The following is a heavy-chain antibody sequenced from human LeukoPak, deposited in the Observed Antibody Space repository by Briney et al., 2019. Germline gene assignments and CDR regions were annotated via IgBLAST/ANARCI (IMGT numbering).Heavy chain of an antibody. J-gene: IGHJ4*02. CDR2: ISYDGSNK. V-gene: IGHV3-30*18. CDR3: ANDCSSTSCYRAFDY. Sequence: GGSLRLSCAASGFTFSSYWMHWVRQAPGKGLEWVAVISYDGSNKYYADSVKGRLTISRDNSKNTLYLQMNSLRAEDTAVYYCANDCSSTSCYRAFDYWGQGTLVTVSS. CDR1: GFTFSSYW. D-gene: IGHD2-2*01.